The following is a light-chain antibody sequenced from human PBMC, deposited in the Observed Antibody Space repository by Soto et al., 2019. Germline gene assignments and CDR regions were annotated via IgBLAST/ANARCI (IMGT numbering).Light chain of an antibody. CDR2: KAS. CDR1: QSINGW. Sequence: DIQLTQSPSTLSASVGDRVTITCRASQSINGWLDWYQQKPGQAPNLLIYKASTLESGVPSRFSGSGSGTEFTLIISSLHPDDFATYYCQQNHNFPRTFGQGTTVEI. J-gene: IGKJ1*01. CDR3: QQNHNFPRT. V-gene: IGKV1-5*03.